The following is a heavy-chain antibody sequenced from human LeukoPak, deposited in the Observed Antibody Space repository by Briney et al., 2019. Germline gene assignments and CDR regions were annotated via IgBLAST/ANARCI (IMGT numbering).Heavy chain of an antibody. Sequence: GGSLRLSCAASGFTFSDYSMNWVRQAPGKGLEWVSYISSSSSTIYYADSVKGRFTISRDNAKNSLYLQMNSLRAEDTAVYYCAKDQGYSSAWYSRDGFDMWGQGTMVTVSS. J-gene: IGHJ3*02. CDR1: GFTFSDYS. V-gene: IGHV3-48*04. CDR3: AKDQGYSSAWYSRDGFDM. D-gene: IGHD6-19*01. CDR2: ISSSSSTI.